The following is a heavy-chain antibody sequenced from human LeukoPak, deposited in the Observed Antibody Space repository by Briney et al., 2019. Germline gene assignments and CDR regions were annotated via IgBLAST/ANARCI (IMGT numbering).Heavy chain of an antibody. J-gene: IGHJ4*02. Sequence: GGSLRLSCAASGFTFSSYAMSWVRQAPGKGLEWVSAISGSGGSTYYADSVKGRFTISRDNSKNTLYLQMNSLRAEDTAVYYCAKDPIAAAGGPPFDYWDQGTLVTVSS. D-gene: IGHD6-13*01. CDR1: GFTFSSYA. CDR2: ISGSGGST. V-gene: IGHV3-23*01. CDR3: AKDPIAAAGGPPFDY.